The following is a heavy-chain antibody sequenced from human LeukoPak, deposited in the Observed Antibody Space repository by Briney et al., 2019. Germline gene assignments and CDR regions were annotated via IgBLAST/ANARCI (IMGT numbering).Heavy chain of an antibody. V-gene: IGHV4-39*07. CDR1: GGSISRSRYY. D-gene: IGHD2-15*01. CDR2: IYYSGSA. CDR3: ARDIRSGSYSHF. J-gene: IGHJ4*02. Sequence: PSETLSLTCNVSGGSISRSRYYWGWIRQSPGRGLEWIGSIYYSGSADYNPSLKSRVTLSVDTSKNQFSLKVSSVTAADTAVYYCARDIRSGSYSHFWGQGTLVTVSS.